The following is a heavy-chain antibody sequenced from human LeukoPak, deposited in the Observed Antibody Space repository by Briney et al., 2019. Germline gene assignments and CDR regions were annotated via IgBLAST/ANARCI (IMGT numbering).Heavy chain of an antibody. J-gene: IGHJ5*02. V-gene: IGHV4-39*01. D-gene: IGHD6-13*01. Sequence: SETLSLTCTVSGGSISSSNYYWAWIRQPPGKGLEWIGSIYYSGSTYYNPSLKSRVTVSVDTSNNQFSLKLNSVTAADTAVYYCATSSSTWYLGYFDPWGQGNLVTVSS. CDR3: ATSSSTWYLGYFDP. CDR1: GGSISSSNYY. CDR2: IYYSGST.